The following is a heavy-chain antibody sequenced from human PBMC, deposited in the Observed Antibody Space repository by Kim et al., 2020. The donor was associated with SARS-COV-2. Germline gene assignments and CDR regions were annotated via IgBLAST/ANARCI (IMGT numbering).Heavy chain of an antibody. CDR3: AREEEGIFDL. CDR2: NK. V-gene: IGHV3-30*07. Sequence: NKDYAGSVKGRFTLSEDTSKNTRNLQMSGLRAEDTAVYYCAREEEGIFDLWGQGAMVTVSS. J-gene: IGHJ3*01.